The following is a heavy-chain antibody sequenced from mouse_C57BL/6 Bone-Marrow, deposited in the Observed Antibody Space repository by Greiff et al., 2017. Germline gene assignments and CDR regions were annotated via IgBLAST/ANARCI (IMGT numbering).Heavy chain of an antibody. CDR2: FYPGSGSI. CDR1: GYTFTEYT. J-gene: IGHJ2*01. V-gene: IGHV1-62-2*01. D-gene: IGHD1-1*01. CDR3: ARHERDYYGSSHYFDY. Sequence: VKLQESGAELVKPGASVKLSCKASGYTFTEYTIHWVKQRSGKGLEWIGWFYPGSGSIKYNEKFKDKATLTADKSSSTAYMELSRWTSEDSAVYVCARHERDYYGSSHYFDYWGQGTTLTVSS.